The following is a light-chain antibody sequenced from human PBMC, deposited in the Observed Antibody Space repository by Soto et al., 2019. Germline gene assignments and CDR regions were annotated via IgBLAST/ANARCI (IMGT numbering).Light chain of an antibody. CDR2: EGS. J-gene: IGLJ2*01. CDR1: SSDVGTYNL. Sequence: QSALTQPASVSGSPGQSITISCTGTSSDVGTYNLVSWYQHHPGKAPKLMIYEGSKRPSGVSNRFSGSKSGNTASLTISGLQAEDEADYYCCAYAGGSTFVFGGGTKLTVL. V-gene: IGLV2-23*01. CDR3: CAYAGGSTFV.